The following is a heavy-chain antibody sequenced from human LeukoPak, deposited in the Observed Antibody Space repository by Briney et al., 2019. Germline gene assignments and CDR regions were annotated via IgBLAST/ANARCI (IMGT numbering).Heavy chain of an antibody. D-gene: IGHD6-6*01. CDR3: ASSVKGQLVHWFDP. CDR1: GFTFSSYS. Sequence: GGSLRLSCAASGFTFSSYSMNWVRQAPGKGLEWVSSISSSSSYIYYADSVKGRFTISRDNAKNSLYLQMDSLRAEDTAVYYCASSVKGQLVHWFDPWGQGTLVTVSS. V-gene: IGHV3-21*01. CDR2: ISSSSSYI. J-gene: IGHJ5*02.